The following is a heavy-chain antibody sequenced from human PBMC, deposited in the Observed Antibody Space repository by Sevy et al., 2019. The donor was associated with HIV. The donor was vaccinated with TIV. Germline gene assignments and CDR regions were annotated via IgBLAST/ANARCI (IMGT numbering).Heavy chain of an antibody. V-gene: IGHV4-34*01. CDR1: GGSFSGYY. CDR3: ARGGPALRFLEWSPLYYGMDV. J-gene: IGHJ6*02. D-gene: IGHD3-3*01. Sequence: SETLSLTCAVYGGSFSGYYWSWIRQPPGKGLEWIGEINHSGSTNYNPSLKSRVTISVDTSKNQFSLKLGSVTAADTAVYYCARGGPALRFLEWSPLYYGMDVWGQGTTVTVSS. CDR2: INHSGST.